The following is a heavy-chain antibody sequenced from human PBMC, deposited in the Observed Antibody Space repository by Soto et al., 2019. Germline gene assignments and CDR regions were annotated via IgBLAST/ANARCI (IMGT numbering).Heavy chain of an antibody. D-gene: IGHD2-2*01. Sequence: GGSLRLSCAASGFTFSNYAMNWVRQAPGKGLEWVSAISGSSGYIYYADSVKGRFTISRDNSKNSLYLQMNSLRAEDMAVYYCARDLRPTIGDAFDIWGQGTMVTVSS. CDR3: ARDLRPTIGDAFDI. V-gene: IGHV3-21*01. J-gene: IGHJ3*02. CDR2: ISGSSGYI. CDR1: GFTFSNYA.